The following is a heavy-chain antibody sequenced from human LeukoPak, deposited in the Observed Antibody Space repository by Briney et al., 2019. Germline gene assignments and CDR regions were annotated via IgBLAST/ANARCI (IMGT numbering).Heavy chain of an antibody. Sequence: SVKVSCKASGGTFSSYAISWVRQAPGQGLEWMGGIIPIFGTANYAQKFQGRVTITTDESTSTAYMELSSLRSEDTAVYYCARMGPSGSYYFDYWGQGTLVTVSA. CDR1: GGTFSSYA. V-gene: IGHV1-69*05. CDR2: IIPIFGTA. J-gene: IGHJ4*02. CDR3: ARMGPSGSYYFDY. D-gene: IGHD1-26*01.